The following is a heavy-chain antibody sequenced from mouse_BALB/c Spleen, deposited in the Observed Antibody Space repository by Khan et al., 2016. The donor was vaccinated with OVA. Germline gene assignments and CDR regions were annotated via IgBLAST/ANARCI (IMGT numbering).Heavy chain of an antibody. CDR2: INYSGNT. CDR1: GYSITSEYA. Sequence: EVKLLESGPGLVKPSQSLSLTCTVTGYSITSEYAWNWIRQFPGNKLEWMGYINYSGNTRFNPSLKSRTSIHRDTSKNQFFLQLNSVTTEDTATYYCARKDYYDYDPFPYWGQGTLVTVSA. D-gene: IGHD2-4*01. V-gene: IGHV3-2*02. CDR3: ARKDYYDYDPFPY. J-gene: IGHJ3*01.